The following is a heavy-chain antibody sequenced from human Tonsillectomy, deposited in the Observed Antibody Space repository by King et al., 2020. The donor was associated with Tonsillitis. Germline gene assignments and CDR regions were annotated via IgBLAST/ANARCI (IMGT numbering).Heavy chain of an antibody. V-gene: IGHV3-11*05. D-gene: IGHD5-24*01. Sequence: VQLVESGGGLVKPGGSLRLSCEAFGFTFSDYYMSWIRQAPGRGLEWVSYITASSSYTNYAHSVKGRFTISRDNAKNSLYLQINSLRAEDTAVYYCARVRDRYYYYMDVWGKGTTVTVSS. CDR2: ITASSSYT. CDR3: ARVRDRYYYYMDV. CDR1: GFTFSDYY. J-gene: IGHJ6*03.